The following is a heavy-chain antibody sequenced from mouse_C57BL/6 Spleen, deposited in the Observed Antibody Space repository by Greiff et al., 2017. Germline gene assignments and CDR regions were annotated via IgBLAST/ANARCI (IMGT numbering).Heavy chain of an antibody. CDR2: INPSSGYT. CDR1: GYTFTSYW. J-gene: IGHJ3*01. CDR3: ARWEAY. Sequence: QVQLQQSGAELAKPGASVKLSCKASGYTFTSYWMHWVKQRPGQGLEWIGYINPSSGYTKYNQKFKDKATLTADKSSRTAYMQLSSLTYEDSAVYYCARWEAYWGQGTLVTVSA. V-gene: IGHV1-7*01. D-gene: IGHD4-1*01.